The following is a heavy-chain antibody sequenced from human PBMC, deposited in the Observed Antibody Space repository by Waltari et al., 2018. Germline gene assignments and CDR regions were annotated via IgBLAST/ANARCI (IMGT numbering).Heavy chain of an antibody. CDR3: ARENTYCGGDCYSDYYYYGMDV. J-gene: IGHJ6*02. CDR2: IYHSGST. V-gene: IGHV4-38-2*02. D-gene: IGHD2-21*01. CDR1: GYSIRSGYY. Sequence: QVQLQESGPGLVKPSETLSLTCAVSGYSIRSGYYWGWIRQPPGKGLEWIGSIYHSGSTYYNPSLKSRVTISVDTSKNQFSLKLSSVTAADTAVYYCARENTYCGGDCYSDYYYYGMDVWGQGTTVTVSS.